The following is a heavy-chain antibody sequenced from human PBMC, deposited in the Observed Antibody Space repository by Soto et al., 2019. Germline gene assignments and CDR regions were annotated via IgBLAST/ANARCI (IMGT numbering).Heavy chain of an antibody. D-gene: IGHD3-22*01. Sequence: SETLSLTCAVSGGSINSSNCCSWVRQPPGKGLEWIGEIYHGGSTNYNPSLKSRVTISVDKSKNQFSLKLSSVTAADTAVYYCARSPDSSGYYPRWYYYGMDVWGQGTTVT. J-gene: IGHJ6*02. V-gene: IGHV4-4*02. CDR1: GGSINSSNC. CDR3: ARSPDSSGYYPRWYYYGMDV. CDR2: IYHGGST.